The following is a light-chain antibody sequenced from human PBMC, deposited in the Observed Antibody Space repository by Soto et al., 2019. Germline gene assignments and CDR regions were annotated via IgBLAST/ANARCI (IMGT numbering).Light chain of an antibody. CDR3: QQSLNPKT. V-gene: IGKV3-11*01. CDR1: QSVSSY. J-gene: IGKJ1*01. CDR2: GAS. Sequence: ELVLTQSPATLSLSPGGRATLSCRASQSVSSYLAWYQQKPGQAPRLLIYGASTRATGIPDRFSGSGSGTDFTLTIDRLEPEDFAVYYCQQSLNPKTFGQGTKVDIK.